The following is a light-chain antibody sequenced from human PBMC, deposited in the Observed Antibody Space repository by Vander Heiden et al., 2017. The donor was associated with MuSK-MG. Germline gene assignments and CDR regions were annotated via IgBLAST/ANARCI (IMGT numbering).Light chain of an antibody. Sequence: SALTQPAAMSGCPGQSSTISCTGTRSAIGTSTSVPWYPHHPGNAPRLLIYDASSRPSGVANRFSGSKSGNTASLIISGLQAEDDADYYCSSYTSTPSLVLFGGGTKLTVL. CDR1: RSAIGTSTS. V-gene: IGLV2-14*03. CDR3: SSYTSTPSLVL. CDR2: DAS. J-gene: IGLJ3*02.